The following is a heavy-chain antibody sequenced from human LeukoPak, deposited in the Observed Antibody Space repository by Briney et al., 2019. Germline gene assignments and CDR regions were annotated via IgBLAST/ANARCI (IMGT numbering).Heavy chain of an antibody. D-gene: IGHD6-13*01. CDR3: AKDGAGSWFGEAT. CDR1: GFTFSYYG. J-gene: IGHJ5*02. CDR2: ISYDGSNK. V-gene: IGHV3-30*18. Sequence: GRSLRLSCAASGFTFSYYGMQWVRQAPGKGLEWVALISYDGSNKNYADSVKGRFTISRDNSMNTLYLRMNSLRAEDTAVYYCAKDGAGSWFGEATWGQGTLVTVSS.